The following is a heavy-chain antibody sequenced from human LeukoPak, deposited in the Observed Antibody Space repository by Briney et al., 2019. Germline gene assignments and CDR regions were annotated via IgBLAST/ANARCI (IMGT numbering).Heavy chain of an antibody. CDR2: IYYSGST. CDR1: GGSISSGGYY. Sequence: PPQTLSLTCTVSGGSISSGGYYWSWIRQHPGKGLEWIGYIYYSGSTYYNPSLKSRVTISVDTSKNQFSLKLSSVTAADTAVYYCARDRGELEIPGAFDIWGQGTMVTVSS. CDR3: ARDRGELEIPGAFDI. V-gene: IGHV4-31*03. D-gene: IGHD1-1*01. J-gene: IGHJ3*02.